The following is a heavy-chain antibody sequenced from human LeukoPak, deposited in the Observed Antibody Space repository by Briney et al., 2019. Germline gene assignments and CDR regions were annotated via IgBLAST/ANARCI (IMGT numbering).Heavy chain of an antibody. D-gene: IGHD3-10*01. Sequence: GGSLRLSCAASGFTFSSYAMHWVRQAPGKGLEWVAVISYAGSNKYYADSVKGRFTISRDNSKNTLYPQMNSLRAEDTAVYYCANVGRDHFDYWGQGTLVTVSS. CDR1: GFTFSSYA. J-gene: IGHJ4*02. CDR2: ISYAGSNK. CDR3: ANVGRDHFDY. V-gene: IGHV3-30-3*01.